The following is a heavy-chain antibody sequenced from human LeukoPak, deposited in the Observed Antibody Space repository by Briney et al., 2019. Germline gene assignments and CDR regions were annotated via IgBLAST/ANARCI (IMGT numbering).Heavy chain of an antibody. J-gene: IGHJ4*02. CDR3: ARDHVHDLPYCSSTSCYGPFDY. CDR1: GFTFSSYA. CDR2: ISYDGSNK. Sequence: GGSLRLSCAASGFTFSSYAMHWVRQAPGKGLEWVAVISYDGSNKYYADSVKGRFTISRDNSKNTLYLQMNSLRAEDTAVYYCARDHVHDLPYCSSTSCYGPFDYWGQGTLVTVSS. V-gene: IGHV3-30-3*01. D-gene: IGHD2-2*01.